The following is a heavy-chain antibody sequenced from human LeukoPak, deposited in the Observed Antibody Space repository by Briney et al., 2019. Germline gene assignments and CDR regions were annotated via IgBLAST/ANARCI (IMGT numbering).Heavy chain of an antibody. J-gene: IGHJ3*02. CDR3: AINQWDPRAFDI. Sequence: PSGTLSLTCAVSGASISTTKWWSWVRQPPGKGLEWIGEIYHSGSTNHNPSLKSRVTISVDKSKNQFSLKLSSVTAADTAVYYCAINQWDPRAFDIWGQGTMVTVSS. CDR1: GASISTTKW. CDR2: IYHSGST. V-gene: IGHV4-4*02. D-gene: IGHD1-26*01.